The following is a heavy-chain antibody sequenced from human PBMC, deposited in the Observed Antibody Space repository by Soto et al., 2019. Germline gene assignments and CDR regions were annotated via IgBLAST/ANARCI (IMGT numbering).Heavy chain of an antibody. Sequence: QVQLQESGPGLVRPSGTLSLTCAVSGDSINSNYCWTWVRHPPGKGLEWIAEIYYSGGTSYNPSLKSRVTISMDKSKNQFSLNLTSVTAADTAMYYCARDTGWGLGYWGQGTLVTVSS. CDR3: ARDTGWGLGY. V-gene: IGHV4-4*02. CDR2: IYYSGGT. D-gene: IGHD6-19*01. CDR1: GDSINSNYC. J-gene: IGHJ4*02.